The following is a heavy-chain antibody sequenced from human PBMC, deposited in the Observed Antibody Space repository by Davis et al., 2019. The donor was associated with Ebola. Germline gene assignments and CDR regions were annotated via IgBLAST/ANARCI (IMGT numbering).Heavy chain of an antibody. CDR2: ISYDGSNK. D-gene: IGHD3-22*01. J-gene: IGHJ6*02. V-gene: IGHV3-30-3*01. CDR3: AKEIRPDSSGYYYYGMDV. CDR1: GFTFSSYA. Sequence: GESLKISCAASGFTFSSYAMHWVRQAPGKGLEWVAVISYDGSNKYYADSVKGRFTISRDNSKNTLYLQMNSLRAEDTAVYYCAKEIRPDSSGYYYYGMDVWGQGTTVTVSS.